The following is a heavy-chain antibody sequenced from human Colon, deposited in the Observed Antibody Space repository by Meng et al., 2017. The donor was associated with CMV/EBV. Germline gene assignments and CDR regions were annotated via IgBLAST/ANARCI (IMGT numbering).Heavy chain of an antibody. Sequence: SVKVSCKTSGGPFKSNAISWVRQAPGQGLEWMGGLIPMFGTPKNAQKFQGRVTITADESTSTTYMELSSLTSDDTAVYYCARSPLPAALNWFDPWGQGTLVTVSS. D-gene: IGHD2-2*01. CDR2: LIPMFGTP. J-gene: IGHJ5*02. CDR1: GGPFKSNA. V-gene: IGHV1-69*13. CDR3: ARSPLPAALNWFDP.